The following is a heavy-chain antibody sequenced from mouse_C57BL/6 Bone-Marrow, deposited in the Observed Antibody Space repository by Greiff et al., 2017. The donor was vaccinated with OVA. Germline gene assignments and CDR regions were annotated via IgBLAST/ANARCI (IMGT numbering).Heavy chain of an antibody. D-gene: IGHD2-5*01. CDR3: TKYYSNFAY. V-gene: IGHV1-15*01. CDR2: IDPETGGT. J-gene: IGHJ3*01. CDR1: GYTFTDYE. Sequence: QVQLKQSGAELVRPGASVTLSCKASGYTFTDYEMHWVKQTPVHGLEWIGAIDPETGGTAYNQKFKGKAILTADKSSSTAYMELRSLTSEDSAVYYCTKYYSNFAYWGQGTLVTVAA.